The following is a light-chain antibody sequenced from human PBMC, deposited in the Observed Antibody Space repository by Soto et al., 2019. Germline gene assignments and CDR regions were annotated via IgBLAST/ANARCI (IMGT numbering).Light chain of an antibody. CDR3: QQYYGLPPLT. CDR2: HAS. V-gene: IGKV1-33*01. Sequence: EIPLTQSPSSLAASIGDRVTITCPASQNITNNLSWYQQKPGKAPNLLIYHASKLAKGVTSRFSGSGSGTDFSFIITSLQREDLATYYCQQYYGLPPLTFGQGTRLEIK. J-gene: IGKJ5*01. CDR1: QNITNN.